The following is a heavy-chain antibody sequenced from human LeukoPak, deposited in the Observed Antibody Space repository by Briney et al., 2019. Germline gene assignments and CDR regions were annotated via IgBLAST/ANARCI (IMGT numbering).Heavy chain of an antibody. Sequence: PSETLSLTCTVSGGSISSYYWSWIRQPAGKGLEWIGRIYTSGCTNYNPSLKSRATMSVDTSKNQFSLKLSSVTAADTAVYYCAREQRITMVRGVMVPPNDAFDIWGQGTMVTVSS. V-gene: IGHV4-4*07. J-gene: IGHJ3*02. CDR2: IYTSGCT. D-gene: IGHD3-10*01. CDR3: AREQRITMVRGVMVPPNDAFDI. CDR1: GGSISSYY.